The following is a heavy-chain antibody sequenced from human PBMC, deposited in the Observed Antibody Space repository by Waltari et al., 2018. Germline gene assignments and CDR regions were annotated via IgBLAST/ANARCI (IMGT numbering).Heavy chain of an antibody. CDR1: GGSFRGYY. J-gene: IGHJ3*02. V-gene: IGHV4-34*01. CDR3: ARGNRYGGAYRRVCAFDI. CDR2: INHSGST. D-gene: IGHD4-17*01. Sequence: QVQLQQWGAGLLKPSETPSLTCAVYGGSFRGYYWSWIRKPHGRGLLWIGEINHSGSTNYNPSLKSRVTISVDTSKNQFSLKLSSVTAADTAVYYCARGNRYGGAYRRVCAFDIWGQGTMVTVSS.